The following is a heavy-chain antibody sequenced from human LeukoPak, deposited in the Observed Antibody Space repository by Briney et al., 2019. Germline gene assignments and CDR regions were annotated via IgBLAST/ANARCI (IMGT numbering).Heavy chain of an antibody. CDR2: ISYDGSEE. CDR3: AKDPEKYSSSYY. Sequence: GGSLRLSCAASGFTFSGYGMHWVRQAPGKGLEWVAGISYDGSEEFYADSVKGRVIISRDDSKNTLYLQLNSLRADDTAVYYCAKDPEKYSSSYYWGQGTLVTVSS. CDR1: GFTFSGYG. J-gene: IGHJ4*02. D-gene: IGHD6-13*01. V-gene: IGHV3-30*18.